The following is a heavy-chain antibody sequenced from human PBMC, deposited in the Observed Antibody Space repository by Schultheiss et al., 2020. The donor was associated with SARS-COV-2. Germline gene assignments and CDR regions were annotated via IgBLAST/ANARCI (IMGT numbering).Heavy chain of an antibody. D-gene: IGHD4-17*01. CDR1: GYTFIAYY. CDR3: AKNYGDYVVDY. V-gene: IGHV1-69*13. CDR2: IIPIFGTA. J-gene: IGHJ4*02. Sequence: SVKVSCKASGYTFIAYYIHWIRQAPGQGLEWMGGIIPIFGTANYAQKFQGRVTLTADDSTSTAYMELISLRSEDTDVYYCAKNYGDYVVDYWGQGTLVTVAS.